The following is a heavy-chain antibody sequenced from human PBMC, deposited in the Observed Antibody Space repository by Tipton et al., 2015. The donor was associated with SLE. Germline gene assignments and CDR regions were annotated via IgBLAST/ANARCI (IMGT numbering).Heavy chain of an antibody. CDR3: ARGVRIAVVKGWYFDL. D-gene: IGHD6-19*01. Sequence: TLSLTCTVSGGSISSHYWSWIRQPPGKGLEWIGYVYYSGSTNYNPSLKSRVTISVDTSKNQFSLKLTSVTAADTGVYYCARGVRIAVVKGWYFDLWGRGTLVTVSS. J-gene: IGHJ2*01. V-gene: IGHV4-59*11. CDR1: GGSISSHY. CDR2: VYYSGST.